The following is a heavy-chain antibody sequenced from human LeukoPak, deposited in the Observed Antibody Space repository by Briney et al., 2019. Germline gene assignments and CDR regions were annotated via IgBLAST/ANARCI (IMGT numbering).Heavy chain of an antibody. CDR2: INPNSGGT. J-gene: IGHJ4*02. CDR3: ARGYCSGGSCYHFDY. Sequence: GASVKVSCKASGYTFTSYGISWVRQAPGQGLEWMGWINPNSGGTNYAQKFQGRVTMTRDTSISTAYMELSRLRSDDTAVYYCARGYCSGGSCYHFDYWGQGTLVTVSS. CDR1: GYTFTSYG. V-gene: IGHV1-2*02. D-gene: IGHD2-15*01.